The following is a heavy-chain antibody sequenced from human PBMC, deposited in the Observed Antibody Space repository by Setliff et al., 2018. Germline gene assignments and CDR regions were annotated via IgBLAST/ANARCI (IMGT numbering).Heavy chain of an antibody. D-gene: IGHD6-6*01. CDR1: GGSISSPNW. CDR3: ARGRNIAARLLDS. V-gene: IGHV4-4*02. J-gene: IGHJ4*02. Sequence: SETLSLTCAVSGGSISSPNWWNWVRQPPGKGLEWIGEIYHSGTTNYNPSLKSRVTMSEDTSKYQFSLKLSSVTPADTAVYDCARGRNIAARLLDSWGQGTLVTVSS. CDR2: IYHSGTT.